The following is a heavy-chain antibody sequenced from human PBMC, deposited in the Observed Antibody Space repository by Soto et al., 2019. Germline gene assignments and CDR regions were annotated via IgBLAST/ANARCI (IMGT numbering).Heavy chain of an antibody. V-gene: IGHV3-33*01. CDR2: IWFDGSNK. CDR3: ARDLGYNYGHPFDY. J-gene: IGHJ4*02. Sequence: GGSLRLSCAASGFTFSGYTIHWVRQAPGKGLEWLALIWFDGSNKYYADSVKGRFTISRDNAKNTPYLQMNTLRAEDTAVYYCARDLGYNYGHPFDYWGQGTLVTVSS. CDR1: GFTFSGYT. D-gene: IGHD5-18*01.